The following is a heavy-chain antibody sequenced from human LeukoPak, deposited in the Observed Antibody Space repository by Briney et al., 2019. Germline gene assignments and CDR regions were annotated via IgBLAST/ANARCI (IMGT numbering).Heavy chain of an antibody. CDR2: IEQDGSEK. CDR3: ARQEAVAADYFHY. Sequence: GSLRLSCVASGFNFSGYWMSWVRQAPGKGLEWVANIEQDGSEKYYVDSVKGRFTISRDNAKTSLYLQMSGLRAEDTAVYYCARQEAVAADYFHYWGQGALVTVSS. D-gene: IGHD6-19*01. V-gene: IGHV3-7*01. CDR1: GFNFSGYW. J-gene: IGHJ4*02.